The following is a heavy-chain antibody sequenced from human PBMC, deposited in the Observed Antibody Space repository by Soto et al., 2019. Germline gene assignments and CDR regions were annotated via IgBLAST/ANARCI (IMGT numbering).Heavy chain of an antibody. V-gene: IGHV1-18*01. CDR2: TTYDGDA. Sequence: QVQLVQSGAEVKRPGASVKVSCKASGYTFSNYGVSWVRQAPGQGLEWMGWTTYDGDAHYAPRFQGRVTISTDTSTSTAYMELRSLRSDDTAVYYCAKDQNFAVDDWGQGTLVTVSS. CDR1: GYTFSNYG. CDR3: AKDQNFAVDD. J-gene: IGHJ4*02.